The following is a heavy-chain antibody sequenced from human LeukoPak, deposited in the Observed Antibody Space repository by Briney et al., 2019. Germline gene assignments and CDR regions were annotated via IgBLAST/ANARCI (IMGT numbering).Heavy chain of an antibody. CDR1: GYTFTSYG. CDR2: ISAYNGNT. D-gene: IGHD3-16*01. J-gene: IGHJ5*02. Sequence: ASVKVSCKASGYTFTSYGISWVRRAPGQGLEWMGWISAYNGNTNYAQKLQGRVTMTTDTSTSTAYMELRSLRSDDTAVYYCARGPLFGGELRPFDPWGQGTLVTVSS. CDR3: ARGPLFGGELRPFDP. V-gene: IGHV1-18*01.